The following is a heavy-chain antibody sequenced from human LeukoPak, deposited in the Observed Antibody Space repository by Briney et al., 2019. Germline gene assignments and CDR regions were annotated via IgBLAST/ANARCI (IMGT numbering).Heavy chain of an antibody. CDR2: ISYSGNT. CDR3: ARVGYSYGFDY. J-gene: IGHJ4*02. D-gene: IGHD5-18*01. CDR1: GGSISSYY. Sequence: SESPSPTRTVSGGSISSYYGSWSRQPPGKKLEWIGYISYSGNTNYNPSLKSRLTISIDTSKNQFSLKLRSVTAAGTAVYFCARVGYSYGFDYWGQGTLVTVSS. V-gene: IGHV4-59*08.